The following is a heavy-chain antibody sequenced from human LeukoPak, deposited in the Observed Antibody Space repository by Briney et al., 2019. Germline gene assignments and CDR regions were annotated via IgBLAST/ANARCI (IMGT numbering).Heavy chain of an antibody. J-gene: IGHJ4*02. CDR1: GFTFSSYE. CDR3: APAPYYYDSSFDY. CDR2: ISSSGSTI. Sequence: PGGSLRLSCAASGFTFSSYEMNWVRQAPGKGLEWVSYISSSGSTIYYADSVKGRFTISRDNAKNSLYLQMNSLRAEDTAVYYCAPAPYYYDSSFDYWGQGTLVTVSS. V-gene: IGHV3-48*03. D-gene: IGHD3-22*01.